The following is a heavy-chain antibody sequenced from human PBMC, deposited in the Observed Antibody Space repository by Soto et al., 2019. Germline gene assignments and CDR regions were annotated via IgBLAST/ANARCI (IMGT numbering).Heavy chain of an antibody. Sequence: QEPLVESGGGVVQPGESLRLSCAASGFTFSTYGMHWVRQAPGKGLEWVAVIYYDGSKTSYPDSVKGRFTISRDNSKNMSYLQLNRLRPEVTAVSFCAREYGVLGYCVRGGCSSDFDSWGQGTLVTVSS. V-gene: IGHV3-33*01. D-gene: IGHD2-15*01. CDR1: GFTFSTYG. CDR3: AREYGVLGYCVRGGCSSDFDS. J-gene: IGHJ4*02. CDR2: IYYDGSKT.